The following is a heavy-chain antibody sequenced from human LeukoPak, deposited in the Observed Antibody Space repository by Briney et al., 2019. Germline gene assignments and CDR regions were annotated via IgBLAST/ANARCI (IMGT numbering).Heavy chain of an antibody. D-gene: IGHD3-16*01. CDR2: IVVGSGNT. Sequence: TSVKVSCKASGFTXTSSAMQWVRQARGQRLEWIGWIVVGSGNTNYAQKFQERVTITRDMSTSTAYMELSSLRSEDTAVYYCAADAGGSNYPWGQGTLVTVSS. CDR3: AADAGGSNYP. V-gene: IGHV1-58*02. J-gene: IGHJ5*02. CDR1: GFTXTSSA.